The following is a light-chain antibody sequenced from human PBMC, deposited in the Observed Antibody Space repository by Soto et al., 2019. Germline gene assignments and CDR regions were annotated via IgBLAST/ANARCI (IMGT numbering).Light chain of an antibody. CDR1: QSVNDNY. CDR2: GAS. CDR3: QQYGSSQYT. J-gene: IGKJ2*01. Sequence: EIVLTQSPGTLSLSPGERATLSCRASQSVNDNYLAWYQHKPGQAPRLLIYGASSRATGIPYRFSGSGSGTDFTLTISRLEPEDFAVYYCQQYGSSQYTFGQGTKLEIK. V-gene: IGKV3-20*01.